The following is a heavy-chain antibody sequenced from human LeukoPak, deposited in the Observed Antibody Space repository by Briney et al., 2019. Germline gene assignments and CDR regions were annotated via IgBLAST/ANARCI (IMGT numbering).Heavy chain of an antibody. CDR2: ISSSSYI. CDR3: ARHYDSSGYSQPESCDY. V-gene: IGHV3-21*01. CDR1: GFTFSSYS. Sequence: PGGSLRLSCAASGFTFSSYSMNWVRQAPGKGLEWVSSISSSSYIYYADSVKGRFTISRDNAKNSLYLQMNSLRAEDTAVYYCARHYDSSGYSQPESCDYWGQGTLVTVSS. J-gene: IGHJ4*02. D-gene: IGHD3-22*01.